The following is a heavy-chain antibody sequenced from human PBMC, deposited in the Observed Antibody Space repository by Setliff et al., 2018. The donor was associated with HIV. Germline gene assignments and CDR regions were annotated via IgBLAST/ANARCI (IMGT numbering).Heavy chain of an antibody. J-gene: IGHJ6*03. CDR1: ADSLDGYY. D-gene: IGHD1-7*01. CDR3: ARVNGIELSVHYYFMDV. V-gene: IGHV4-4*07. CDR2: IQISGSS. Sequence: SETLSLTCTVSADSLDGYYWAWIRQPAGKGLEWIGRIQISGSSDSNPSLMSRVTMSLDASKNQFSLRLISVTPADTGVYYCARVNGIELSVHYYFMDVWGKGTTVTVSS.